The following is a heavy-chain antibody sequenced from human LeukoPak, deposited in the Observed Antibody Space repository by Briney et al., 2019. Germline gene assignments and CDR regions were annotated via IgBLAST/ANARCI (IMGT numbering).Heavy chain of an antibody. D-gene: IGHD1-26*01. CDR1: GGHMSRDY. V-gene: IGHV4-59*08. CDR3: ARHPSGSYAFDI. Sequence: SETLSLTCTGSGGHMSRDYWSWIRQSPGKGLKWTGHIYYSGTTSYNPSLKSQVTISVDTSKNQSSLKLSSVTAADTAVYYGARHPSGSYAFDIWGQGTMVTVSS. J-gene: IGHJ3*02. CDR2: IYYSGTT.